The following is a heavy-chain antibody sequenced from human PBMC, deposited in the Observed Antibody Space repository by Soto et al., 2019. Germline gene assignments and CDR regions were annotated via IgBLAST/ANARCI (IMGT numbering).Heavy chain of an antibody. D-gene: IGHD2-21*01. CDR1: GGTFSSYA. Sequence: SVKVSCKASGGTFSSYAISWVRQAPGQGLEWMGGIIPIFGTANYAQKFQGRVTITADKSTSTAYMELSSLRSEDTAVYYCARGLIVVGRADYYYYGMDVWGQGTTVTVSS. CDR3: ARGLIVVGRADYYYYGMDV. CDR2: IIPIFGTA. V-gene: IGHV1-69*06. J-gene: IGHJ6*02.